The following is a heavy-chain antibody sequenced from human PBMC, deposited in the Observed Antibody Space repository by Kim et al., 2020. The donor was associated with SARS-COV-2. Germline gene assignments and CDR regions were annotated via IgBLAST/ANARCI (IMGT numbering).Heavy chain of an antibody. J-gene: IGHJ4*02. D-gene: IGHD6-13*01. V-gene: IGHV6-1*01. Sequence: AVSVKSRITINPDKSKNQFSQQLSSVTPEDTAVYYCARAGGYSSSSEFDYWGQGTLVTVSS. CDR3: ARAGGYSSSSEFDY.